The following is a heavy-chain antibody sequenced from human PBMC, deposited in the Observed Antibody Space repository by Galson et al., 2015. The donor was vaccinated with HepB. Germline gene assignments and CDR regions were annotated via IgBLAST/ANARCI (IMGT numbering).Heavy chain of an antibody. V-gene: IGHV3-21*01. D-gene: IGHD6-13*01. J-gene: IGHJ2*01. CDR1: GFKFSSYN. Sequence: SLRLSCAASGFKFSSYNMHWVRQAPGKGLEWVSYISSGSSIYYADSVRGRFTISRDNANNLLFLQMNSLRVDDTAVYYCARDGYSSSWYVRYFDLWGRGTLVTVSS. CDR3: ARDGYSSSWYVRYFDL. CDR2: ISSGSSI.